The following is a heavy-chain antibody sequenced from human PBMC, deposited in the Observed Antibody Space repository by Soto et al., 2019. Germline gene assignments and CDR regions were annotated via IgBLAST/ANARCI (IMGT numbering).Heavy chain of an antibody. D-gene: IGHD2-2*01. CDR2: ISSSSSYI. V-gene: IGHV3-21*01. Sequence: GGSLRLSCAASGFTFHNAWMNWVPQAPGKGREGVSSISSSSSYIYYADSVKGRFTISRDNSKNTLYLQMNSLRAEDTAVYYCAKGPAIVLVPAAMNYYNGMDVWGQGTMVTVSS. J-gene: IGHJ6*02. CDR3: AKGPAIVLVPAAMNYYNGMDV. CDR1: GFTFHNAW.